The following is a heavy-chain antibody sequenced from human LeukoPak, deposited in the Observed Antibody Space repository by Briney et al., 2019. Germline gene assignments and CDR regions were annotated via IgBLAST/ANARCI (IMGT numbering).Heavy chain of an antibody. J-gene: IGHJ4*02. Sequence: QPGGSLRLSCAASGFTFSSYGMHWVRQAPGKGLEWVAVIWYDGSNKYYADSVKGRFTISRDNSKNTLYLQMNSLRAEDTAVYYCAREAEGYFDGYYYFDYWGQGTLVTVSS. CDR1: GFTFSSYG. D-gene: IGHD3-9*01. V-gene: IGHV3-33*01. CDR2: IWYDGSNK. CDR3: AREAEGYFDGYYYFDY.